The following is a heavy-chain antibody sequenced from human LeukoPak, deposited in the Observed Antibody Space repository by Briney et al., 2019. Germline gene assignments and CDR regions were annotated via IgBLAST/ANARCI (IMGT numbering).Heavy chain of an antibody. V-gene: IGHV5-51*04. D-gene: IGHD4-17*01. Sequence: GESLKISCKGSGYSFTSYWIGWGRQMPGKGLELMGIIYPVYSDTRYRASFQGQVTISAHKPISTAYLQWSSLRASDTAMYYCARSDYGDYSSWFDPWGQGTLVTVSS. CDR2: IYPVYSDT. J-gene: IGHJ5*02. CDR3: ARSDYGDYSSWFDP. CDR1: GYSFTSYW.